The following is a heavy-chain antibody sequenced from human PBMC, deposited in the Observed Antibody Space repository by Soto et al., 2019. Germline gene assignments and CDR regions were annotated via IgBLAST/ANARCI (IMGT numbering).Heavy chain of an antibody. V-gene: IGHV1-69*13. CDR1: GGTFSSYA. CDR2: IIPVFGTA. D-gene: IGHD1-1*01. Sequence: SVKVSCKASGGTFSSYAISWVRQAPGQGLECMGGIIPVFGTANYAQKFQGRVTINADESTSTVYMELSSLRSEDTVVYYCARGWNDFPHWGQGTLVTVSA. CDR3: ARGWNDFPH. J-gene: IGHJ1*01.